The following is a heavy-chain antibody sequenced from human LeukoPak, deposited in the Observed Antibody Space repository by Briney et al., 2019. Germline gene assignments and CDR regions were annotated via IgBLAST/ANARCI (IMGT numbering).Heavy chain of an antibody. CDR3: ARDALGNCDTSGYLGY. J-gene: IGHJ4*02. D-gene: IGHD3-22*01. Sequence: GRSLRLSCAASGFTFSSYGMHWVRQAPGKGLEWVSVIYSGGSTYYADSVKGRFTISRDNSKNTLFLQMNSLRAEDTAVYYCARDALGNCDTSGYLGYWGQGTLVTVSS. V-gene: IGHV3-53*01. CDR2: IYSGGST. CDR1: GFTFSSYG.